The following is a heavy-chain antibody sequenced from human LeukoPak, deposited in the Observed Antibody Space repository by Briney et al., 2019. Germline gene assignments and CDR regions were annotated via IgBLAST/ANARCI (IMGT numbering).Heavy chain of an antibody. V-gene: IGHV1-2*02. D-gene: IGHD2-2*02. J-gene: IGHJ5*02. CDR2: INPNSGGT. CDR3: ARAYCSSTSCYTGGSRWFDP. Sequence: GRSLRLSCEASGFIFSSSVLHWVRQAPGQGLEWMGWINPNSGGTNYAQKFQGRVTMTRDTSISTAYMELSRLRSDDTAVYYCARAYCSSTSCYTGGSRWFDPWGQGTLVTVSS. CDR1: GFIFSSSV.